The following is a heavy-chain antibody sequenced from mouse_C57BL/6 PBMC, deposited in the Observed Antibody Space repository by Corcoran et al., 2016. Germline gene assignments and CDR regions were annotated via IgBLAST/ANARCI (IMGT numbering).Heavy chain of an antibody. CDR1: GYTFTTYG. CDR2: INTYSGVP. Sequence: QIQLVQSGPELKKPGETVKISCKASGYTFTTYGMSWVKQAPGKGLKWMGWINTYSGVPTYADDFKGRFAFSLETSASTAYLQINNLKNEDTATHFCARRDSSGSPYAMDYWGQGTSVTVSS. V-gene: IGHV9-3*01. D-gene: IGHD3-2*02. CDR3: ARRDSSGSPYAMDY. J-gene: IGHJ4*01.